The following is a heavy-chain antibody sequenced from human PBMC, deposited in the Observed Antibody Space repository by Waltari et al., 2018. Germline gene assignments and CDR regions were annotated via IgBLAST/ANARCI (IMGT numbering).Heavy chain of an antibody. D-gene: IGHD3-10*01. V-gene: IGHV4-39*01. CDR2: IYYSGST. CDR1: GGSISSSSYY. J-gene: IGHJ3*02. CDR3: ARHPLSGGKGAFDI. Sequence: QLQLQESGPGLVKPSETLSLTCTVSGGSISSSSYYWGWIRQPPGKGLEWIGSIYYSGSTYYNPSLKSRVTISVDTSKNQFSLKLSSVTAADTAVYYCARHPLSGGKGAFDIWGQGTMVTVSS.